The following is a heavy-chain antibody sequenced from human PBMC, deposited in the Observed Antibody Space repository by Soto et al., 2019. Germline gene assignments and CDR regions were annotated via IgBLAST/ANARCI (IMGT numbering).Heavy chain of an antibody. CDR2: ISYDGSNK. D-gene: IGHD6-19*01. CDR1: GFTFSSYG. Sequence: LRLSCAASGFTFSSYGMHWVRQAPGKGLEWVAVISYDGSNKYYADSVKGRFTISRDNSKNTLYLQMNSLRAEDTAVYYCAKEVGYSSGWPHFDYWGQGTLVTVSS. CDR3: AKEVGYSSGWPHFDY. J-gene: IGHJ4*02. V-gene: IGHV3-30*18.